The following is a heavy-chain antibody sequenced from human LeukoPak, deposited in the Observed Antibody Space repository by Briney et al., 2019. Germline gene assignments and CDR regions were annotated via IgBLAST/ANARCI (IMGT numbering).Heavy chain of an antibody. V-gene: IGHV1-46*01. CDR3: ARVKIKYYYDSSGYADY. D-gene: IGHD3-22*01. Sequence: RASVKVSCKASGYTFTSYYMHWVRQAPGQGLEWMGIINPSGGSTSYAQKFQGRVTMTRDTSTSTVYMELRSLRSEDTAVYYCARVKIKYYYDSSGYADYWGQGTLVTVSS. CDR2: INPSGGST. J-gene: IGHJ4*02. CDR1: GYTFTSYY.